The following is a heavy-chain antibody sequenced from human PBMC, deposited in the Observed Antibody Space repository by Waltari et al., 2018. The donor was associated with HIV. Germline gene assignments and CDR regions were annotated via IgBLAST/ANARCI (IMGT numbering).Heavy chain of an antibody. CDR3: AILSGSFDV. CDR1: GFPFNSYA. CDR2: ISYDVGNK. D-gene: IGHD1-20*01. Sequence: QVHLVESGVGVVQPGGSLRLSCAASGFPFNSYAIHWVRQAPGEVLEWVAVISYDVGNKYYADSGKGRLIISRDNSKYTLYLQLNSLRSEDKAVYYCAILSGSFDVWGQGTRVSVSS. V-gene: IGHV3-30*04. J-gene: IGHJ3*01.